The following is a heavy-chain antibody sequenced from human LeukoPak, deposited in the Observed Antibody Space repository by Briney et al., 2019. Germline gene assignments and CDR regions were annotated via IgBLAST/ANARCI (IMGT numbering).Heavy chain of an antibody. D-gene: IGHD2-2*02. V-gene: IGHV4-59*01. CDR1: GGSINSYY. CDR3: ARVTGYMTEDYFDY. CDR2: IYYSRST. Sequence: SETLSLTFTVPGGSINSYYWSWIRQPPGKGLGWMGYIYYSRSTNYNPSLKSRVTISVATSKTQFSLRLSSVTAADTAVYYCARVTGYMTEDYFDYWGQGTLITVSS. J-gene: IGHJ4*02.